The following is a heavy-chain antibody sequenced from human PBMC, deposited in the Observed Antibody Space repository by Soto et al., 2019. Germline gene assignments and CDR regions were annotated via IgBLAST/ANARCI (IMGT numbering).Heavy chain of an antibody. Sequence: ASVKVSCKASGYTFTGYYMHWVRQAPGQGLEWMGGINPNSGGTNYAQKFQGRVTMTRETSIRTAYMELSRLRSDDTAVYYCARDGIFGVVTVYYYYYGMDVWGQGTTVTVSS. D-gene: IGHD3-3*01. J-gene: IGHJ6*02. CDR1: GYTFTGYY. CDR2: INPNSGGT. V-gene: IGHV1-2*02. CDR3: ARDGIFGVVTVYYYYYGMDV.